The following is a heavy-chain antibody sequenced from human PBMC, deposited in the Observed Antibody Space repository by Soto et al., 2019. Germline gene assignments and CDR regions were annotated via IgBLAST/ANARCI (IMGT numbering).Heavy chain of an antibody. V-gene: IGHV3-9*01. J-gene: IGHJ5*02. CDR2: ISWNSGSI. Sequence: GGSLRLSCAASGFTFDDYAMHWVRQAPGKGLEWVSGISWNSGSIGYADSVKGRFTISRDNAKNSLYLQMNSLRAEDTALYYCAKGSQAAADNNWFDPWGQGTLVTVSS. CDR3: AKGSQAAADNNWFDP. CDR1: GFTFDDYA. D-gene: IGHD6-13*01.